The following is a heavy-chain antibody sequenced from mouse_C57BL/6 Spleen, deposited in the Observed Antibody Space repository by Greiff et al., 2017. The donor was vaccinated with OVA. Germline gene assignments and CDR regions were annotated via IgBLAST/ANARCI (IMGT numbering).Heavy chain of an antibody. V-gene: IGHV1-52*01. J-gene: IGHJ3*01. D-gene: IGHD2-1*01. CDR1: GYTFTSYW. CDR2: IDPSDSET. Sequence: QVQLQQPGAELVRPGSSVKLSCKASGYTFTSYWMHWVKQRPIQGLEWIGNIDPSDSETHYNQKFKDKATLTVDKSSSTAYMQLSSLTSEDSAVYYCATGYYGNTWFAYWGQGTLVTVSA. CDR3: ATGYYGNTWFAY.